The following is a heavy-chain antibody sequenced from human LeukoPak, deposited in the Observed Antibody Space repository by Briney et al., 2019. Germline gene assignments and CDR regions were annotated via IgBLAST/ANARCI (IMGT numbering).Heavy chain of an antibody. CDR1: GYTFTSYA. V-gene: IGHV7-4-1*02. CDR3: ARGSRRGYYLPFDY. Sequence: GASVKVSCKASGYTFTSYAMNWVRQAPGQGLEWMGWINTNTGNPTYAQGFTGRFVFSLDTSVSTAYLQISSLKAEDTAVYYCARGSRRGYYLPFDYWGQGTLVTVSS. D-gene: IGHD3-22*01. CDR2: INTNTGNP. J-gene: IGHJ4*02.